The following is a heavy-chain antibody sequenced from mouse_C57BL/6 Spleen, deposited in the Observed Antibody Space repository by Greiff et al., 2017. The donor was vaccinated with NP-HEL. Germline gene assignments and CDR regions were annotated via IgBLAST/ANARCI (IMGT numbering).Heavy chain of an antibody. CDR1: GFTFSDYY. CDR3: ARQLSYAMDY. Sequence: EVKLMESEGGLVQPGSSMKLSCTASGFTFSDYYMAWVRQVPEKGLEWVANINYDGSSTYYLDTLKSRFIIARDNAKNILYLQMSSLKSEDTATYYCARQLSYAMDYWGQGTSVTVSS. CDR2: INYDGSST. V-gene: IGHV5-16*01. J-gene: IGHJ4*01. D-gene: IGHD3-1*01.